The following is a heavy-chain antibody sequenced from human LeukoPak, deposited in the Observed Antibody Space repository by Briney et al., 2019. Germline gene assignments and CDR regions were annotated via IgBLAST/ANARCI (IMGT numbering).Heavy chain of an antibody. V-gene: IGHV3-23*01. D-gene: IGHD3-16*02. CDR1: GFTFSNAW. CDR3: AKGWDYVWGSYRPDWFDP. CDR2: ISASGGST. Sequence: QPGGSLRLSCAASGFTFSNAWMSWVRQAPGKGLEWVSGISASGGSTYYADSVKGRLTISRDNSKNTLYLQMNSLRAEDTAVYYCAKGWDYVWGSYRPDWFDPWGQETLVTVSS. J-gene: IGHJ5*02.